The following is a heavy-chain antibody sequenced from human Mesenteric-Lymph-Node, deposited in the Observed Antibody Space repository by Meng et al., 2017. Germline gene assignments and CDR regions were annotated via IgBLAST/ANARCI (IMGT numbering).Heavy chain of an antibody. V-gene: IGHV3-7*03. CDR1: GFTFSSYW. D-gene: IGHD3-10*01. CDR3: AKEKTSGSGLDFDY. CDR2: IKQDGSEK. J-gene: IGHJ4*02. Sequence: GESLKISCAASGFTFSSYWMSWVRQAPGKGLEWVANIKQDGSEKYYVDSVKGRFTISRDNSKNTVYLQMDSLRPEDTAIYYCAKEKTSGSGLDFDYWGQGTLVTVSS.